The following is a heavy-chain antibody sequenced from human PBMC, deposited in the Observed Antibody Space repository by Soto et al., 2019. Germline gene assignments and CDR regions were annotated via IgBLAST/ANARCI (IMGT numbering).Heavy chain of an antibody. D-gene: IGHD1-7*01. V-gene: IGHV4-38-2*02. CDR2: IYHSGNT. CDR1: GYSIINGYY. CDR3: ASRDPGTSVDY. Sequence: PSEPPALTCTVSGYSIINGYYWGWLRQPPGKGLEWIGNIYHSGNTYYNPSLKSRVTMSVDTSKNQFSLKVTSVTAADTAVYYCASRDPGTSVDYWGQGTLVTGSS. J-gene: IGHJ4*02.